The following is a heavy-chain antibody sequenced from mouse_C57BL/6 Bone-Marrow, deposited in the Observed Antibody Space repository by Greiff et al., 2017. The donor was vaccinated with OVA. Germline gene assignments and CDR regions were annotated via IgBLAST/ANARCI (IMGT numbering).Heavy chain of an antibody. CDR1: GYTFTDYY. V-gene: IGHV1-19*01. Sequence: EVQLQQSGPVLVKPGASVKMSCKASGYTFTDYYMNWVKQSLGKSLEWIGVINPYNGGTSYNQKFKGKATLTVDKSSSTAYMELNSLTSEDSAVYYCARITTVVAEYFDVWGTGTTVTVSS. CDR3: ARITTVVAEYFDV. D-gene: IGHD1-1*01. CDR2: INPYNGGT. J-gene: IGHJ1*03.